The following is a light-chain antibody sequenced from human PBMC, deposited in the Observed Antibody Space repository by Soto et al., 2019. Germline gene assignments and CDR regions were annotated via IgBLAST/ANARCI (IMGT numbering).Light chain of an antibody. CDR3: GAWDDRLKGIF. J-gene: IGLJ2*01. CDR1: NSNIGRNP. V-gene: IGLV1-44*01. CDR2: TNN. Sequence: QAVVTQPPSVSGTPGQRVTISCSGSNSNIGRNPVNWYQHLPGTAPKLLIYTNNQRPSGVPDRFSGSKSGTSASLAISGLLSEDEADYYCGAWDDRLKGIFFGGGTKLTVL.